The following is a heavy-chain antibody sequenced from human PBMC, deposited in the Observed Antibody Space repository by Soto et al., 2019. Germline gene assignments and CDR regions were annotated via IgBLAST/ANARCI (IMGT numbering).Heavy chain of an antibody. Sequence: PGGSLRLSCAASGFTFSSYEMNWVRQAPGKGLEWVSYISSSGSTIYYADSVKGRFTISRDNAKNSLYLQMNSLRAEDTAVYYCARDSHGNSLVVISPFDDWGQGTLVTVSS. CDR2: ISSSGSTI. CDR3: ARDSHGNSLVVISPFDD. V-gene: IGHV3-48*03. CDR1: GFTFSSYE. J-gene: IGHJ4*02. D-gene: IGHD3-22*01.